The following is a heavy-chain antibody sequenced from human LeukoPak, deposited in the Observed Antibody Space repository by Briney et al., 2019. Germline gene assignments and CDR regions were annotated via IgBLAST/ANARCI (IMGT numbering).Heavy chain of an antibody. CDR3: ARGRLTSNWYYFDY. Sequence: GGFLRLSCAASGFTFSSNSMIWVRQAPGKGLEWVSYISSSGTAIYYADSVKGRFTISRDNAKNSLYLQMNSLRAEDTAVYYCARGRLTSNWYYFDYWGQGTLVTVSS. CDR1: GFTFSSNS. D-gene: IGHD1-20*01. J-gene: IGHJ4*02. CDR2: ISSSGTAI. V-gene: IGHV3-48*01.